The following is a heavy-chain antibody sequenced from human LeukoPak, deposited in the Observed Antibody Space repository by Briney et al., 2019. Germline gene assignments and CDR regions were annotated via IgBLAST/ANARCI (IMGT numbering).Heavy chain of an antibody. CDR2: INPNSGNT. CDR3: ARVPFWSCYYQGLWYFDL. V-gene: IGHV1-18*04. J-gene: IGHJ2*01. D-gene: IGHD3-3*01. Sequence: ASVKVSCKASGYTFTGYYMHWVRQAPGQGLEWMGWINPNSGNTNYAQKLQGRVTMTTDTSTSTAYMELRSLRSDDTAVYYCARVPFWSCYYQGLWYFDLWGRCTLVTGSS. CDR1: GYTFTGYY.